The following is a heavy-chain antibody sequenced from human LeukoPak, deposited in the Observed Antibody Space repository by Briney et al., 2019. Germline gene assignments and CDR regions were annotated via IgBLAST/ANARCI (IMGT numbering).Heavy chain of an antibody. V-gene: IGHV4-34*01. Sequence: SETLSLTCAVYGGSFSGYYWSWIRQPPGKGLEWIGEINHSGSTNYNPSLKSRVTISVDTSKNQFSLKLSSVTAADTAVYYCARHGRYYDILTGRNYYYYMDVWGKGTTVTISS. CDR1: GGSFSGYY. J-gene: IGHJ6*03. CDR2: INHSGST. D-gene: IGHD3-9*01. CDR3: ARHGRYYDILTGRNYYYYMDV.